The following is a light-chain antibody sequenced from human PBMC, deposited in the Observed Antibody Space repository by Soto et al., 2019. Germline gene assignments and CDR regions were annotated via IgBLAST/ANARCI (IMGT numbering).Light chain of an antibody. J-gene: IGKJ2*01. CDR1: QSISSH. Sequence: DIQMTQSPSSLSASVGDRVTITFRASQSISSHLNWYQQKPGKAPKLLIYAASSLQSGVPSRFSGSGSGTDFTITISSLQPEDFATYYCQQSYSTLRYTFGQGTKLEIK. CDR3: QQSYSTLRYT. V-gene: IGKV1-39*01. CDR2: AAS.